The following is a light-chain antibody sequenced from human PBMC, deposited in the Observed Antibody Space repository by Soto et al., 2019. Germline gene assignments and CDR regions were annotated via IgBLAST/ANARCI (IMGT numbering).Light chain of an antibody. CDR1: QFLSSY. J-gene: IGKJ5*01. CDR2: DTS. V-gene: IGKV3-11*01. Sequence: EVVLTESPATLSLAPGERATLSCRASQFLSSYLAWYQQKPGQPPRLLIYDTSNRATGIPARFSGSRSGTDFTLTISSLEPEEFGVYFCHQRNKFGQGTRLEIK. CDR3: HQRNK.